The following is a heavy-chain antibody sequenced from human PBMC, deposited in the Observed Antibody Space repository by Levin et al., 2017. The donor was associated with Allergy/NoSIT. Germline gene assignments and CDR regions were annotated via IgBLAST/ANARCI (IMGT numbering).Heavy chain of an antibody. CDR2: IKHDGSEK. Sequence: GESLKISCAASGLTFSNYWMSWVRQAPGKGLEWVANIKHDGSEKYYVDSVKGRFTVSRDNARNSLYLQMNSLRAEDTALYYCTGGEVFNYWGQGTLVTVSS. CDR1: GLTFSNYW. V-gene: IGHV3-7*01. J-gene: IGHJ4*02. CDR3: TGGEVFNY.